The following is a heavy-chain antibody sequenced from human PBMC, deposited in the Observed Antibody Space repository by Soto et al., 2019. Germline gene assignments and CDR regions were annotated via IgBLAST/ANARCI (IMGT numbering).Heavy chain of an antibody. V-gene: IGHV4-31*03. CDR3: ARGGGTYYDILTGPYYYYYGMDV. J-gene: IGHJ6*02. D-gene: IGHD3-9*01. CDR1: GGSIISGGYY. CDR2: IYYSGST. Sequence: SETLSLTCTVSGGSIISGGYYWSWIRQHPGKGLEWIGYIYYSGSTYYNPSLKSRVTISVDTSKNQFSLKLSSVTAADTAVYYCARGGGTYYDILTGPYYYYYGMDVWGQGTTVTSP.